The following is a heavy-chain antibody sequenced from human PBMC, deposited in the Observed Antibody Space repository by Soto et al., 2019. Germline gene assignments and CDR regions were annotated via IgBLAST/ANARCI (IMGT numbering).Heavy chain of an antibody. Sequence: PGGSLRLSCAASGFTFSSYAMHWVRQAPGKGLEWVAVISYDGSNKYYADSVKGRFTISRDNSKNTLYLQMNSLRAEDTAVYYCARDSDYDFWSGYYLAYYYYCMDVWGQGTTVTVSS. CDR3: ARDSDYDFWSGYYLAYYYYCMDV. V-gene: IGHV3-30-3*01. CDR1: GFTFSSYA. J-gene: IGHJ6*02. D-gene: IGHD3-3*01. CDR2: ISYDGSNK.